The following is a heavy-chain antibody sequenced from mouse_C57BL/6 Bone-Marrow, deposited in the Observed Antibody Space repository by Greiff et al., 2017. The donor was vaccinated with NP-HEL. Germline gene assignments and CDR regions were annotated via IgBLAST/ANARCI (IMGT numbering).Heavy chain of an antibody. J-gene: IGHJ3*01. CDR2: IDPSDSYT. CDR1: GYTFTSYW. D-gene: IGHD2-2*01. V-gene: IGHV1-59*01. CDR3: ERVTTMVKWFDY. Sequence: QVQLQQPGAELVRPGTSVKLSCKASGYTFTSYWMHWVKQRPGQGLEWIGVIDPSDSYTNYNQKVKGKVTLTVDTSTGTAYMQLSSLTSEDSAVYYCERVTTMVKWFDYGGRGNVVTVTA.